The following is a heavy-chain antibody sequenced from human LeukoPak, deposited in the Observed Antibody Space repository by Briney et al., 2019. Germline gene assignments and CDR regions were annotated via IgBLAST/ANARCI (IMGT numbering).Heavy chain of an antibody. V-gene: IGHV1-18*04. CDR1: GYTFTSYG. CDR2: ISAYKDNT. CDR3: ARVFNSGSLYDAFDI. Sequence: ASVKVYCKASGYTFTSYGISWVRQAPGQGREWMGLISAYKDNTNYAHKLQGRVTMTTDTSKSTASMELSSLRSADTAVYYCARVFNSGSLYDAFDIWGQGTMVTVSS. D-gene: IGHD3-10*01. J-gene: IGHJ3*02.